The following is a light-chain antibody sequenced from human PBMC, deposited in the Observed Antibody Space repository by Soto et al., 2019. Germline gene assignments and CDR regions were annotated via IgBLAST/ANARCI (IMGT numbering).Light chain of an antibody. J-gene: IGKJ3*01. Sequence: EIVLTQSPGTLSLSPGEGATVSCRVSQSINSKSLVWYQRKFGQAPRLLIYNTSTRATGIPDRFGGSGSGTDFTLSISGLEPEDFAVYYCQHYGGSFIFGPGTKVDIK. CDR1: QSINSKS. CDR2: NTS. CDR3: QHYGGSFI. V-gene: IGKV3-20*01.